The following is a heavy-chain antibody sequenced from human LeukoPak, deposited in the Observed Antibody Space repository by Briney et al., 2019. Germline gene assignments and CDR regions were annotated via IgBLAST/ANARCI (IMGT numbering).Heavy chain of an antibody. CDR2: IIPIHGIA. J-gene: IGHJ4*02. V-gene: IGHV1-69*04. D-gene: IGHD3-22*01. Sequence: SVKVSCKASGYTFSSYAISWVRQAPGQGLEWMGRIIPIHGIANYAQKFQGRVTITADKSTSTAYMELSSLRSEDTAVYYCARDSLGITMIVASFDYWGQGTLVTVSS. CDR3: ARDSLGITMIVASFDY. CDR1: GYTFSSYA.